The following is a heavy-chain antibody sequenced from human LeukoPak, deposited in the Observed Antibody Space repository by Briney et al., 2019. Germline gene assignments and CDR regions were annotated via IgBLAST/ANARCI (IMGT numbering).Heavy chain of an antibody. Sequence: GGSLRLSCAASGFTFSSYEMNWVRQAPGKGLEWVSYISSSGSTIYYADSVKGRFTISRDNAKNSLYLQMNSLRAEDTAVYYCARGIAVAGRDYHYGMDVWGQGTTVTVSS. V-gene: IGHV3-48*03. CDR3: ARGIAVAGRDYHYGMDV. CDR1: GFTFSSYE. CDR2: ISSSGSTI. D-gene: IGHD6-19*01. J-gene: IGHJ6*02.